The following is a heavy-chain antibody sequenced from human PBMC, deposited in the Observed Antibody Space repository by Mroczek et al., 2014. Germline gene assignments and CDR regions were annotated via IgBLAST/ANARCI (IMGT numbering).Heavy chain of an antibody. CDR2: IYTSGST. J-gene: IGHJ5*02. CDR1: GGSISSGSYY. Sequence: KESGPGLVKPSQTLSLTCTVSGGSISSGSYYWSWIRQPAGKGLEWIGRIYTSGSTNYNPSLKSRVTISVDTSKNQFSLKLSSVTAADTAVYYCARDQYVMGARGLNWFDPWGQGTLVTVSS. CDR3: ARDQYVMGARGLNWFDP. V-gene: IGHV4-61*02. D-gene: IGHD1-26*01.